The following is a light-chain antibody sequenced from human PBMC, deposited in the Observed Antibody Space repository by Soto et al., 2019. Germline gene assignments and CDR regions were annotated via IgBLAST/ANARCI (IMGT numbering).Light chain of an antibody. J-gene: IGKJ2*01. CDR1: QSISSH. Sequence: DIQMTQSPSSLSASVGDRITITCRASQSISSHLNWYQQKPGKAPKLLIYAASRLQSGVPSRFSGSGSGTDFTLTISSLQPEDFTTYYCQQSYSTPRTFGQGTNLEIK. CDR2: AAS. CDR3: QQSYSTPRT. V-gene: IGKV1-39*01.